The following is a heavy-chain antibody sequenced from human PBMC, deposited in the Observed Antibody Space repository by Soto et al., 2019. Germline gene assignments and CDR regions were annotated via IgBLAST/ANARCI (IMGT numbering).Heavy chain of an antibody. D-gene: IGHD6-13*01. CDR3: AKDKGYSSSWYNY. J-gene: IGHJ4*02. CDR1: GFTFSSYG. V-gene: IGHV3-30*18. CDR2: ISYDGSNK. Sequence: QVQLVESGGGVVQPGRSLRLSCAASGFTFSSYGMHWVRQAPGKGLEWVAVISYDGSNKYYADSVKGRFTISRDNSKNPLHLQMNSLRAEDTAVYYCAKDKGYSSSWYNYWGQGTLVTVSS.